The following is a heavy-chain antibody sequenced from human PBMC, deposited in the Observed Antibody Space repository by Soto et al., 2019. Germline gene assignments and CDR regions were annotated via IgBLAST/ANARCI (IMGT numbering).Heavy chain of an antibody. J-gene: IGHJ4*02. CDR2: ISYDGSHN. D-gene: IGHD3-16*02. V-gene: IGHV3-30*18. CDR3: AKPSSYYDYIWGSYRGPSDY. CDR1: GFTFSSYG. Sequence: GGSLRLSCAASGFTFSSYGMHWVRQAPGKGLEWVAIISYDGSHNYYADSVKGRFTISRDNSENTLYLQMSSLRPEDTAVYYCAKPSSYYDYIWGSYRGPSDYWGQGTLVTVSS.